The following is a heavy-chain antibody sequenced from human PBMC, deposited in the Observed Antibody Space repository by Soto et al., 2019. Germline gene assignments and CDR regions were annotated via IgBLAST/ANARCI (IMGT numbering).Heavy chain of an antibody. D-gene: IGHD4-17*01. J-gene: IGHJ6*02. Sequence: QVQLVQSGAEVKKPGSSVKVSCKASGGTFSSYAISWVRQAPGQGLEWMGGIIPIFGTANYAQKFQGRVTVTADESTSTAYMELSSLRSEDTAVYYCARPTVTTSTYYYYGMDVWGQGTTVTVSS. CDR1: GGTFSSYA. V-gene: IGHV1-69*12. CDR3: ARPTVTTSTYYYYGMDV. CDR2: IIPIFGTA.